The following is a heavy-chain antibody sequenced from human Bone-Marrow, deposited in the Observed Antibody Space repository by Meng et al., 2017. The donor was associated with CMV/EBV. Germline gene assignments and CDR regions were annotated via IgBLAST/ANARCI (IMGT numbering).Heavy chain of an antibody. V-gene: IGHV1-69*02. Sequence: RDSGDTFSKYIINWVRQAPGQGLEWMGRIIPILGVTKHAQKFQGRVTVTADKSTSTAYMELSSLRSEDTAMYYCTTGPTDLSYFDHWGQGTLVTVSS. D-gene: IGHD5/OR15-5a*01. CDR3: TTGPTDLSYFDH. CDR1: GDTFSKYI. CDR2: IIPILGVT. J-gene: IGHJ4*02.